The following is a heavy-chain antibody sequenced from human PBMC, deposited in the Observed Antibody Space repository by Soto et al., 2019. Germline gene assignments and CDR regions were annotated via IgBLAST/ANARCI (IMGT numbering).Heavy chain of an antibody. V-gene: IGHV1-69*13. D-gene: IGHD2-21*02. Sequence: ASVKVSCKASGGTFSSYAISWVRQAPGQGLEWMGGIIPIFGTASYAQKFQGRVTITADESTSTAYMELSSLRSEDTAVYYCARDLGHCGGDCYSGYFDYWGQGTQVTVSS. CDR3: ARDLGHCGGDCYSGYFDY. CDR2: IIPIFGTA. J-gene: IGHJ4*02. CDR1: GGTFSSYA.